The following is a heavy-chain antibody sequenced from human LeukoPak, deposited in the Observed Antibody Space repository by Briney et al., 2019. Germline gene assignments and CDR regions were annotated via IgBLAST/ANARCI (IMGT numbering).Heavy chain of an antibody. J-gene: IGHJ4*02. Sequence: SETLSLTCTVSGYSVSSGYYWGWIRQSPGKGLEWIGSFHYSGSTYYNPSLKSRVTISIDTSKNQISLKLNSVTAADTAVYYCARDQWFGQSIMDYWGQGTLVTVSS. CDR2: FHYSGST. D-gene: IGHD3-10*01. CDR3: ARDQWFGQSIMDY. V-gene: IGHV4-38-2*02. CDR1: GYSVSSGYY.